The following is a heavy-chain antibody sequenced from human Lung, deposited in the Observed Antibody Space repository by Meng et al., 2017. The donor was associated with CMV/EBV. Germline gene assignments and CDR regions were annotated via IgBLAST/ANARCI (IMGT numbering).Heavy chain of an antibody. V-gene: IGHV1-69*10. CDR3: ARGGFWLGHYSWFDP. Sequence: SXXVSXKASGGPFSNYAVSWVRQAPGQGLEWMGGIIPMLEITNYAQKFQGRVTFTAVKSTGTAFMELSSLRSDDTAVYYCARGGFWLGHYSWFDPWGQGTXVTVSS. CDR1: GGPFSNYA. J-gene: IGHJ5*02. CDR2: IIPMLEIT. D-gene: IGHD3-3*01.